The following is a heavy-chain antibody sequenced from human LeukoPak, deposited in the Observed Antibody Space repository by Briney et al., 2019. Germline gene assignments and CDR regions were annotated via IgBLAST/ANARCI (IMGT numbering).Heavy chain of an antibody. CDR2: IYYSGST. CDR3: AREAVDVVGATGSP. D-gene: IGHD1-26*01. Sequence: SETLSLTCTVSGGSISSGGYYWSWIRQHPGKGLEWIGYIYYSGSTYYNPSLKSRVTISVDTSKNQFSLKLSSVTAADTAVYYCAREAVDVVGATGSPWGQGTLVTVSS. CDR1: GGSISSGGYY. J-gene: IGHJ5*02. V-gene: IGHV4-31*03.